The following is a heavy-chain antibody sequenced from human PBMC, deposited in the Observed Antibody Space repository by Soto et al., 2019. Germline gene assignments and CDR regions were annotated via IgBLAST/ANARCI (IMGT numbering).Heavy chain of an antibody. D-gene: IGHD1-26*01. CDR1: GFTFSSYG. Sequence: GGSLRLSCAASGFTFSSYGMHWVRQAPGKGLEWVAVISYDGSNKYYADSVKGRFTISRDNSKNTLYLQMNSLRAEDTAVYYCANTGSYYAPFDYYGMDVWGQGTTVTVS. J-gene: IGHJ6*02. CDR2: ISYDGSNK. CDR3: ANTGSYYAPFDYYGMDV. V-gene: IGHV3-30*18.